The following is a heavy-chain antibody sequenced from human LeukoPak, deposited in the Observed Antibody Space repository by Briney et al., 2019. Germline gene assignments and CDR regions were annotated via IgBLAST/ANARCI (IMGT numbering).Heavy chain of an antibody. CDR3: ARERIGGSLDY. CDR1: GFTFDDYG. J-gene: IGHJ4*02. CDR2: LNWNGGGT. Sequence: GESLRLSCAASGFTFDDYGFSWVRQAPGKGLEWVCDLNWNGGGTGYADSVKGRFTVSRDNAKNTVYLQMNSLTADDSALYYCARERIGGSLDYWGQGTLFTVSS. D-gene: IGHD1-26*01. V-gene: IGHV3-20*04.